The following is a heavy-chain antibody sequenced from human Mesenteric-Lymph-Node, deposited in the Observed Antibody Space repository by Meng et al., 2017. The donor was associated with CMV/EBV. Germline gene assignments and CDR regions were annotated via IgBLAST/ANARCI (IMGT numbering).Heavy chain of an antibody. CDR2: ISAYNGYT. CDR1: GYTFTNYG. D-gene: IGHD3-10*01. J-gene: IGHJ4*02. V-gene: IGHV1-18*04. Sequence: SGYTFTNYGISWVRQAPGQGLEWMGWISAYNGYTNYAQKLQVRVTLTTDTSTSTAYMELRGLRSDDTAVYYCARDRVVRGGITSVDYWGQGTLVTVSS. CDR3: ARDRVVRGGITSVDY.